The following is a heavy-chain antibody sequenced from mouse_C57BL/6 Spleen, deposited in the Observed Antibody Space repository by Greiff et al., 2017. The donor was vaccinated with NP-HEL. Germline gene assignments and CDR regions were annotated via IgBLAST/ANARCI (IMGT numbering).Heavy chain of an antibody. CDR1: GYTFTDYY. D-gene: IGHD1-1*01. V-gene: IGHV1-19*01. CDR3: ASLITTVVASFDY. CDR2: INPYNGGT. Sequence: EVQLQQSGPVLVKPGASVKMSCKASGYTFTDYYMNWVKQSHGKSLEWIGVINPYNGGTSYNQKFKGKATLTVDKSSSTAYMELNSLTSEDSAVYYGASLITTVVASFDYWGQGTTLTVSS. J-gene: IGHJ2*01.